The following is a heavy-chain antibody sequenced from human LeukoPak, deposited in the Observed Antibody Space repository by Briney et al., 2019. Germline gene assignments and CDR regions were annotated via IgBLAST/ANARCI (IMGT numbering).Heavy chain of an antibody. CDR1: GFTFSSYA. Sequence: GGSLRLSCAASGFTFSSYAMHWVRQAPGKGLEWVAVISYDGSNKYYADSVKGRFTISRDNSKNTLYLQMNSLRAEDTAVYYCAKGDRGLVGATKPYYYGMDVWGQGTTVTVSS. CDR2: ISYDGSNK. V-gene: IGHV3-30-3*01. CDR3: AKGDRGLVGATKPYYYGMDV. D-gene: IGHD1-26*01. J-gene: IGHJ6*02.